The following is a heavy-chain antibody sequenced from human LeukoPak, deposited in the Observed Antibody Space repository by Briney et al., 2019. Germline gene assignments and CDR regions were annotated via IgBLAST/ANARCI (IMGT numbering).Heavy chain of an antibody. CDR2: INHNGNVN. D-gene: IGHD3-16*01. CDR1: GFTFSDYH. CDR3: ARGGGLDV. Sequence: GGSLRLSCAVSGFTFSDYHMDWARQAPGKGLEWVASINHNGNVNYYVDSVKGRFTISRDNAKNSLYLQMSNLRAEDTAVYFCARGGGLDVWGQGATVTVSS. V-gene: IGHV3-7*03. J-gene: IGHJ6*02.